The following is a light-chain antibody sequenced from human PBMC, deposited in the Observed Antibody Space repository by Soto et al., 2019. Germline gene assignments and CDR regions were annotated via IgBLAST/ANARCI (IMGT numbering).Light chain of an antibody. CDR2: EVS. CDR3: CSYAGRPYV. Sequence: QSVLTQPASVSVSPGQAITISCTGTSSDVGSYNLVSWYQQHPGKAPKLMIYEVSKRPSGVSNRFSGSKSGNTASLTISGLQAEDEADYYCCSYAGRPYVFGTGTKVTVL. J-gene: IGLJ1*01. V-gene: IGLV2-23*02. CDR1: SSDVGSYNL.